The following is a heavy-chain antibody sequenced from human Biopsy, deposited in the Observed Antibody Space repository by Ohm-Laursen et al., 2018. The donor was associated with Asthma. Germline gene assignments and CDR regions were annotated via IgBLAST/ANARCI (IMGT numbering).Heavy chain of an antibody. D-gene: IGHD2-21*01. CDR2: ILSDGGEP. CDR1: GFTFRHYA. Sequence: SLRLSCSASGFTFRHYALHWVRQAPGKGLEWVAFILSDGGEPSYADSVKGRFTISRDNSRNTLYLQKNSLRADDTAVYYCARASESDLVGGLDVWGQGTTVIAS. V-gene: IGHV3-30*03. CDR3: ARASESDLVGGLDV. J-gene: IGHJ6*02.